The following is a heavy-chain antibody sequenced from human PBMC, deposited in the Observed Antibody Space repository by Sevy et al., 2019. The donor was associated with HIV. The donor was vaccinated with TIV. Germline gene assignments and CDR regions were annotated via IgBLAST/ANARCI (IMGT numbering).Heavy chain of an antibody. CDR3: ARAPLYGGYHDY. V-gene: IGHV4-34*01. D-gene: IGHD5-12*01. CDR2: INHSGST. J-gene: IGHJ4*02. Sequence: SETLSLTCAVYGGSFSGYYWSWIRQPPGKGLEWIGEINHSGSTNYNPSLKSRVTISVDTSKNQFSLKLSSVTAADTAVYYCARAPLYGGYHDYWGQGTLVTVSS. CDR1: GGSFSGYY.